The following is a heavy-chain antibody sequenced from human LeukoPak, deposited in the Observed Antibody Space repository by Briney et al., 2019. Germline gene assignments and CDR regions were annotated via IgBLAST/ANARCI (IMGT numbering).Heavy chain of an antibody. D-gene: IGHD2-2*01. V-gene: IGHV3-21*05. CDR2: ISSSDSII. J-gene: IGHJ4*02. CDR1: GFTFSTYS. CDR3: ARDDDCGSTTSCPDY. Sequence: GGSLRLSCAASGFTFSTYSMNWVRQAPGKGLEWVSYISSSDSIIYYADSVKGRFTISRDNAKNSLYLQMNSLRAEDTAVYYCARDDDCGSTTSCPDYWGQGTLVTVSS.